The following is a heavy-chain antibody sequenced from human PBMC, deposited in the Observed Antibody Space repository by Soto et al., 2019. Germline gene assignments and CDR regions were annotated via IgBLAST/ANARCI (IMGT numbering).Heavy chain of an antibody. D-gene: IGHD2-2*01. CDR3: VRDPPPDREPVYMRX. CDR2: IIVSGSLI. Sequence: GALRLSWAASGFTFSDLYMSWVRQAPGKGLELISYIIVSGSLIYYSESVKGRFTISTDNANNSLYLQMNSLRVEDTAVYYCVRDPPPDREPVYMRXWGQGNTLTVS. J-gene: IGHJ6*02. CDR1: GFTFSDLY. V-gene: IGHV3-11*01.